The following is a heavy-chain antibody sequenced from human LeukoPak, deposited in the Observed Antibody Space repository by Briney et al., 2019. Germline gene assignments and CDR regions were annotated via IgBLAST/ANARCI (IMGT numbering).Heavy chain of an antibody. CDR3: ARGWVVATGGFDM. V-gene: IGHV3-23*01. D-gene: IGHD2-8*02. CDR2: ILHNGDST. Sequence: GGSLRLSCAASGFTCSTYVMSWVRQAPGKGLEWLSLILHNGDSTYYADSVKGRFTISRDNSKNTVYLQMNSLRGEDTAVYFCARGWVVATGGFDMWGQGTMVTVSS. CDR1: GFTCSTYV. J-gene: IGHJ3*02.